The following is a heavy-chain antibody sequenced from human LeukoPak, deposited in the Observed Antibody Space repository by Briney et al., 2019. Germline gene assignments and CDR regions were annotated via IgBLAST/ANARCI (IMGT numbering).Heavy chain of an antibody. CDR2: ISYDGSNK. CDR1: GFTFSSYG. Sequence: PGGSLRLSCAASGFTFSSYGMHWVRQAPGKGLEWVAVISYDGSNKYYADSVKGRFAISRDNSKNTLYLQMNSLRAEDTAVYYCCSSSWCPWGQGTLVTVSS. J-gene: IGHJ5*02. D-gene: IGHD6-13*01. CDR3: CSSSWCP. V-gene: IGHV3-30*03.